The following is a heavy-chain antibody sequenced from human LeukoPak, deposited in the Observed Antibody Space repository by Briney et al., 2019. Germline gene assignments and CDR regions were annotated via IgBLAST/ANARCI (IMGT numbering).Heavy chain of an antibody. CDR1: GFTFSSSA. CDR3: ARDSSGSYSRFDY. Sequence: GGSLRLSCAASGFTFSSSAMSWVRQAPGERLEWVSSISSLSNNIYYADSVKGRFTISRDNAKNSLYLLMNSLRAEDTAVYYCARDSSGSYSRFDYWGQGTLVTVSS. V-gene: IGHV3-21*01. CDR2: ISSLSNNI. D-gene: IGHD1-26*01. J-gene: IGHJ4*02.